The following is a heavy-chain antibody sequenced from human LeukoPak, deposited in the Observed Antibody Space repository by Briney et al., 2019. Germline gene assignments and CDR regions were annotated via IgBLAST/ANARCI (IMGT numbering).Heavy chain of an antibody. CDR2: ISPSGGST. V-gene: IGHV1-46*01. J-gene: IGHJ4*02. CDR3: ARDPGHSSLGGKPDY. D-gene: IGHD4-23*01. Sequence: GASVKVSCKAFGYTFTSNYMHWVRQAPGQGPEWMGVISPSGGSTTYAQKFQGRVTMTTDTSTSTAYMELRSLRSDDTAVYYCARDPGHSSLGGKPDYWGQGTLVTVSS. CDR1: GYTFTSNY.